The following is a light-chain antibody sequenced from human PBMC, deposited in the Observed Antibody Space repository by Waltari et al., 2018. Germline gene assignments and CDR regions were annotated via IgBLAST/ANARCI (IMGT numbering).Light chain of an antibody. CDR1: HNINTY. Sequence: EIVLTQSPVTLSLSPGDRATLSCRASHNINTYLAWYQHKPGQAPRLLMYDASNRARGVPARISGSGSGTDFALTIGSLEPEDSAVYYCQAGSTWPPALSFGGGTKVDIK. J-gene: IGKJ4*01. CDR3: QAGSTWPPALS. V-gene: IGKV3-11*01. CDR2: DAS.